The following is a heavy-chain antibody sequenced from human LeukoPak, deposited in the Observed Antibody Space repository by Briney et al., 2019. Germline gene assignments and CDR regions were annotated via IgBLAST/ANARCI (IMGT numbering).Heavy chain of an antibody. D-gene: IGHD3-16*01. V-gene: IGHV3-7*01. Sequence: GGSLRLSCAASGFTFSNYWMTWVRHAPGKGLEWVASIKFDGSEKYYVDSVKGRFTISRDNAKNSLYLQMNSLRAEDTAVYYCARGLRTFDYWGQGTLVTVSS. CDR1: GFTFSNYW. CDR3: ARGLRTFDY. CDR2: IKFDGSEK. J-gene: IGHJ4*02.